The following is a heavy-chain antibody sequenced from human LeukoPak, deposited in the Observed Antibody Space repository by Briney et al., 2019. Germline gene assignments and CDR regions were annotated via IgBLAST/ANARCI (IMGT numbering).Heavy chain of an antibody. CDR2: IYYSGST. CDR3: ARRLYGSHMDV. J-gene: IGHJ6*03. V-gene: IGHV4-39*01. D-gene: IGHD4-17*01. Sequence: PSETLSLTCTVSGGSISSSSYYWGWIRQPPGKGLEWIGSIYYSGSTYYNPSLKSRVTISVDTSKNQFSLKLSSVTAADTAVYYCARRLYGSHMDVWGEGTTVTVSS. CDR1: GGSISSSSYY.